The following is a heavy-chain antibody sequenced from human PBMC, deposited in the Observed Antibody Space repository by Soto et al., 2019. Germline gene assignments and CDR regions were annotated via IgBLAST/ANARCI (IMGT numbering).Heavy chain of an antibody. D-gene: IGHD1-26*01. CDR1: GGSISSSNW. V-gene: IGHV4-4*02. CDR2: IYHSGST. J-gene: IGHJ6*02. CDR3: ARVSGSYYYGMDD. Sequence: SETLALTCAVSGGSISSSNWWSWVRQPPGKGLEWIGEIYHSGSTNYNPSLKSRVTISVDKSKNQFSLKLSSVTAADTAVYYCARVSGSYYYGMDDWGQGTTVTVSS.